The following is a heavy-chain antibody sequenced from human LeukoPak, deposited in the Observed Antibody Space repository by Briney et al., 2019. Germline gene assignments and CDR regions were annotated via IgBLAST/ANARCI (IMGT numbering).Heavy chain of an antibody. CDR1: GFTFSDYS. J-gene: IGHJ4*02. V-gene: IGHV3-48*04. CDR3: ARDHRYAFDN. Sequence: GGSLRLSCAVSGFTFSDYSMNWVRHAPGKGLEWISYVGSSSGNTKYADSVKGGFTIPGDSAKNSVFLQMNSLRVEDTAVYYCARDHRYAFDNGGEGTLVTVSS. CDR2: VGSSSGNT. D-gene: IGHD5-12*01.